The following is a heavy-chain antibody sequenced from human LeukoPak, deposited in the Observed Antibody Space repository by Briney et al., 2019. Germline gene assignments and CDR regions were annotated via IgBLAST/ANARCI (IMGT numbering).Heavy chain of an antibody. Sequence: SETLSLTCTVSGGSISNSGYYWGWIRQPPGKGLEWIGSVYYSGKTNYNPSLKNRVTISVDTSKNQFSLKLRSVTAADTAVYYCARGLWFGELPLDYWGQGTLVTVSS. CDR3: ARGLWFGELPLDY. CDR2: VYYSGKT. V-gene: IGHV4-39*07. D-gene: IGHD3-10*01. CDR1: GGSISNSGYY. J-gene: IGHJ4*02.